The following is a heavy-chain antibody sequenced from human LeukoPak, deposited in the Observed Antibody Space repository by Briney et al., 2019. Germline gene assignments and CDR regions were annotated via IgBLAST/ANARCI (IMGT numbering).Heavy chain of an antibody. V-gene: IGHV3-9*01. CDR1: GFTFDDYG. CDR3: VRATDCSGGSCYSGAGYDAFNI. CDR2: ISWNSANI. D-gene: IGHD2-15*01. J-gene: IGHJ3*02. Sequence: QSGGSLRLSCAASGFTFDDYGMHWVRQVPGKGLEWVSGISWNSANIAYADPLKGRFTISRDNAKNSLYLQMSSLRPGDTALYYCVRATDCSGGSCYSGAGYDAFNIWGRGTMVTVSS.